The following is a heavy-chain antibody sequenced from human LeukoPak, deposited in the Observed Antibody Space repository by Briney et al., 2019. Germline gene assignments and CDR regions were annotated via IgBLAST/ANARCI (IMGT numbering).Heavy chain of an antibody. CDR1: GFTFDDYA. CDR2: ISWISGSI. CDR3: AKALYYYDSSGYSLDY. D-gene: IGHD3-22*01. V-gene: IGHV3-9*01. J-gene: IGHJ4*02. Sequence: PGGSLRLSCAASGFTFDDYAMHWVRQAPGKGLEWVSGISWISGSIGYADSVKGRFTISRDNAKNSLYLQMNSLRAEDTALYYCAKALYYYDSSGYSLDYWGQGTLVTVSS.